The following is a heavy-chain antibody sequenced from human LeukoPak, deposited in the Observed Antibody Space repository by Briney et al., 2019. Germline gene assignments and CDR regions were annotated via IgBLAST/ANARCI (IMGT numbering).Heavy chain of an antibody. Sequence: ASVKVSCKASGYTFTSYCMHWVRQAPGQGLEWMGIINPSGGSTSYAQKFQGRVTMTRDTSTSTVYMELSSLRSEDTAVYYCARGGDETGGYYTGIRYWGQGTLVTVSS. V-gene: IGHV1-46*01. D-gene: IGHD3-3*01. CDR2: INPSGGST. CDR3: ARGGDETGGYYTGIRY. J-gene: IGHJ4*02. CDR1: GYTFTSYC.